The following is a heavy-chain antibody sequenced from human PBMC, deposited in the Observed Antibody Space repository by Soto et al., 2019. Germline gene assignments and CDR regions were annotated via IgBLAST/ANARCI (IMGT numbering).Heavy chain of an antibody. Sequence: EVQLVESGGGLVQPGGSLRLSCAASGFTLSTYWMHWVRQVPGKGLVWVSRISSGGTYTNYADSVKGRFTISRDSARNTLFLQMNYLTGEDTAVYYCARTFVDGMAGFGPWGQGTLVTVPS. CDR1: GFTLSTYW. V-gene: IGHV3-74*01. J-gene: IGHJ5*02. CDR3: ARTFVDGMAGFGP. D-gene: IGHD2-15*01. CDR2: ISSGGTYT.